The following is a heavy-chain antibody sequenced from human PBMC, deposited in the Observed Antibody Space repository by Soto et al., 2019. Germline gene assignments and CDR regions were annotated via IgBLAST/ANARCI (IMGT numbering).Heavy chain of an antibody. Sequence: QVQLVESGGGVVQPGRSLSLSCAASGFTFRSYGMHWVRQAPVKGLEWVAVIWYAGSNKYYADSVKGRFTISRDNSKNTLYLQRNSRRAEDTAVYYCALSCSGGSCYCDYYYYGMDVWGQGTTVTVSS. CDR1: GFTFRSYG. D-gene: IGHD2-15*01. CDR2: IWYAGSNK. V-gene: IGHV3-33*01. J-gene: IGHJ6*02. CDR3: ALSCSGGSCYCDYYYYGMDV.